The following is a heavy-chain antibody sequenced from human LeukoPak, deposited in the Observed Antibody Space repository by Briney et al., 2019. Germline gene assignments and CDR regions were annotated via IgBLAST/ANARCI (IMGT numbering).Heavy chain of an antibody. D-gene: IGHD7-27*01. CDR2: IYSSGST. Sequence: SETLSLTCSVSGGSISNYFWTWIRQPPGKGLEWIGYIYSSGSTYYNPSLKSRVTISVDTSKNRFSLNLSTVTAADTAVYYCARRPTGDPKFDYWGQGTLVTVSS. V-gene: IGHV4-59*08. CDR3: ARRPTGDPKFDY. CDR1: GGSISNYF. J-gene: IGHJ4*02.